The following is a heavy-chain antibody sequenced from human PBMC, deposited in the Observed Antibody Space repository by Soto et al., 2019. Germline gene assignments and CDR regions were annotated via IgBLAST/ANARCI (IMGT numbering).Heavy chain of an antibody. J-gene: IGHJ6*02. Sequence: VKVSCKASGYTCTSYDINWVRQATGQGLEWMGWMNPNSGNTGYAQKFQGRVTMTRNTSISTAYMELSSLRSEDTAVYYCARLLSRTLRFLEWFVMEDVWGQGTTVTVSS. CDR1: GYTCTSYD. D-gene: IGHD3-3*01. CDR2: MNPNSGNT. V-gene: IGHV1-8*01. CDR3: ARLLSRTLRFLEWFVMEDV.